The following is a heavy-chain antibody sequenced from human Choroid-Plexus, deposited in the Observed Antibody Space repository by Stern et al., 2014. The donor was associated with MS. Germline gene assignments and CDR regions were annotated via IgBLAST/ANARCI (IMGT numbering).Heavy chain of an antibody. CDR1: GFTFGSCA. Sequence: VQLVESGGGVVQPGRPLRLSCVASGFTFGSCAMHWVRQAPGKGLEWVAGVSYDGNKKYYADSCKGRFTISRDNSQNTLYMQMSSLRPEDTAVYYCAKDRQYLTYFFDHWGQGSLVTVSS. CDR2: VSYDGNKK. CDR3: AKDRQYLTYFFDH. J-gene: IGHJ5*02. V-gene: IGHV3-30*18. D-gene: IGHD2/OR15-2a*01.